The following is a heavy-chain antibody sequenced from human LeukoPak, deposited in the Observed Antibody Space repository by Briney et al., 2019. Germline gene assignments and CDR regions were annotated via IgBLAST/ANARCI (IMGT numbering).Heavy chain of an antibody. CDR2: ISSDGSDK. D-gene: IGHD4-23*01. CDR1: GFTFSSYG. V-gene: IGHV3-30*18. J-gene: IGHJ4*02. CDR3: AKGSATTVVTIDY. Sequence: GGSLRLSCAASGFTFSSYGMHWVRQAPGKGLEWVAVISSDGSDKYYADSVKGRFTISRDNSKNTMYLQMNSLRDEDTAVYYCAKGSATTVVTIDYWGQGTLVTVSS.